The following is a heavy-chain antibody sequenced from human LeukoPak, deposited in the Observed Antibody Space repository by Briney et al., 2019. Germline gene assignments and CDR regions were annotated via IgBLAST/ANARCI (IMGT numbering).Heavy chain of an antibody. CDR2: IYHSGST. Sequence: PSETLSLTCTVSGGSISSYYWSWIRQPPGKGLEWIGSIYHSGSTYYNPSLKSRVTISVDTSKNQFSLKLSSVTAADTAVYYCARDGYDSSGYYYSDAFDIWGQGTMVTVSS. CDR1: GGSISSYY. J-gene: IGHJ3*02. V-gene: IGHV4-59*12. CDR3: ARDGYDSSGYYYSDAFDI. D-gene: IGHD3-22*01.